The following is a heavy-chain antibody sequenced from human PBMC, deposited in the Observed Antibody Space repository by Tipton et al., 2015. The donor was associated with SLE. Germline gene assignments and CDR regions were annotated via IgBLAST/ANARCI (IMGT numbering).Heavy chain of an antibody. Sequence: SLRLSCAASGFTFGDYAMSWVRQAPGKGLEWVGFIRSKAYGGTTEYAASVKGRFTISRDDPKSIAYLQMNSLKTEDTAVYYCTRGLGDMDVWGKGTTVTVSS. CDR2: IRSKAYGGTT. CDR3: TRGLGDMDV. J-gene: IGHJ6*03. CDR1: GFTFGDYA. D-gene: IGHD3-16*01. V-gene: IGHV3-49*04.